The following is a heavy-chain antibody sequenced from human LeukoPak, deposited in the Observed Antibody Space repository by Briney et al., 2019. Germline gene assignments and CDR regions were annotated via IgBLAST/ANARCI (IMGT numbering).Heavy chain of an antibody. CDR2: IYYSGST. CDR1: GGSISSYY. J-gene: IGHJ4*02. Sequence: NPSETLSLTCTVSGGSISSYYWSWIRQPPGKGLEWIGYIYYSGSTSYNPSLKSRVTISVDTSKNQFSLKLSSVTAADTAVYYCARGYVRPDYWGQGTLVTVPS. V-gene: IGHV4-59*01. CDR3: ARGYVRPDY. D-gene: IGHD5-12*01.